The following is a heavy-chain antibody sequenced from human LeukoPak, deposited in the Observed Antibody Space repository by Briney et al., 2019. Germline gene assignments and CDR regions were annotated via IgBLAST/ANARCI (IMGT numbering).Heavy chain of an antibody. CDR3: ARRRDGYNYFDY. D-gene: IGHD5-24*01. Sequence: SETLSLTCNVSGYSISSGYYWGWIRQPPAKGLEWIGSIYHSGRTHYNPSLESRVTISVDTSKNQFSLKLSSVTAADTAVYYCARRRDGYNYFDYWGQGTLVTVSS. J-gene: IGHJ4*02. CDR2: IYHSGRT. V-gene: IGHV4-38-2*02. CDR1: GYSISSGYY.